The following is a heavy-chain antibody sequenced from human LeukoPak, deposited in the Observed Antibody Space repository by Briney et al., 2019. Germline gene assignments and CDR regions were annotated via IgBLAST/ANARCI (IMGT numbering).Heavy chain of an antibody. V-gene: IGHV1-69*04. J-gene: IGHJ5*02. CDR1: GGTFSSYT. Sequence: SVKVSCKASGGTFSSYTISWVRQAPGQGLEWMGRIIPILGIANYAQKFQGRVTITADKSTSTAYRELSSLGSEDTAVYYCARDVRGYCSSTSCYWFDPWGQGTLVTVSS. D-gene: IGHD2-2*01. CDR2: IIPILGIA. CDR3: ARDVRGYCSSTSCYWFDP.